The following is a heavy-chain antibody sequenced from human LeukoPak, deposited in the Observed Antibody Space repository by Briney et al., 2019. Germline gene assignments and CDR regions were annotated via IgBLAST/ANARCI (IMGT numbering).Heavy chain of an antibody. J-gene: IGHJ5*02. CDR3: ARPGSSSWYEYNWFDP. V-gene: IGHV4-34*01. Sequence: SETLSLTCAVYGGSFSGYYGSWIRQPPGKGLEWIGEINHSGSTNYNPSLKSRVTISVDTSKNQFSLKLSSVTAADTAVYYCARPGSSSWYEYNWFDPWGQGTLVTVSS. CDR2: INHSGST. D-gene: IGHD6-13*01. CDR1: GGSFSGYY.